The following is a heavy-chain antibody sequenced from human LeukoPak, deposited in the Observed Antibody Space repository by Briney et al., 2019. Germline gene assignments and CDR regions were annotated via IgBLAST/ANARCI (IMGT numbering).Heavy chain of an antibody. D-gene: IGHD6-19*01. J-gene: IGHJ4*02. CDR2: IYPGDSDT. CDR3: ARAGYSSGWYFDY. Sequence: GESLKISCKGSGYSFTSYWIGWVRQLPGKGLEWMGIIYPGDSDTRYSPSFQGQVTISADKSISTAYLQWSSLKASDTAMYYCARAGYSSGWYFDYWGRGTLVTVSS. V-gene: IGHV5-51*01. CDR1: GYSFTSYW.